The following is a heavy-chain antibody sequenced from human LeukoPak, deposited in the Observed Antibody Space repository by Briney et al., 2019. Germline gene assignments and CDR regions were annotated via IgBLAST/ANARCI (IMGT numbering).Heavy chain of an antibody. CDR3: ARVRGSYPDY. J-gene: IGHJ4*02. V-gene: IGHV4-59*01. Sequence: PSETLSLTCSVSGGSISSYYWSWIRQPPGKGLEWIGYIYYSGSTNYNPSLKSRVTISVDTSKNQFSLKLSSVTAADTAVYYCARVRGSYPDYWGQGTLVTVSS. D-gene: IGHD1-26*01. CDR1: GGSISSYY. CDR2: IYYSGST.